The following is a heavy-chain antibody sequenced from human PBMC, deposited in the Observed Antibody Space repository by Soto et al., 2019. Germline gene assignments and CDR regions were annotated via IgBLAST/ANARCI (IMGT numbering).Heavy chain of an antibody. CDR2: ISAYNGNT. CDR1: GYTFTSYG. Sequence: ASVKVSCKASGYTFTSYGISWVRQAPGQGLELMGWISAYNGNTNYAQKLQGRVTMTTDTSTSTAYMELRSLRSDDTAVYYCAGADSSGLPRGWGQGTLVTVYS. V-gene: IGHV1-18*04. J-gene: IGHJ4*02. D-gene: IGHD6-19*01. CDR3: AGADSSGLPRG.